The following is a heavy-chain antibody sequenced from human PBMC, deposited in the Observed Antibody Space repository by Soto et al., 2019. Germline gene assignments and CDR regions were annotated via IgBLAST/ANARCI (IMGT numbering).Heavy chain of an antibody. V-gene: IGHV3-21*01. CDR3: ARDYDEFWSGYYAILDY. CDR2: ISSSSSYI. CDR1: GFTFSSYS. Sequence: PGWSLGLSCEASGFTFSSYSMNWVRQAPGKWLEWVSSISSSSSYIYYADSVKGLFTISRDNAKNSLYLQMNSLRAEDTAVYYCARDYDEFWSGYYAILDYWGQGTLVTVSS. J-gene: IGHJ4*02. D-gene: IGHD3-3*01.